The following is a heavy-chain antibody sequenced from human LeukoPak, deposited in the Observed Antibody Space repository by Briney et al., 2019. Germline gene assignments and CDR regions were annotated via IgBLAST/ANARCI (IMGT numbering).Heavy chain of an antibody. CDR1: GFTFGDYA. CDR3: TRDRGAYNLYDY. Sequence: GGFLRLSCTASGFTFGDYAMSWIRQAPGKGLEWVGFIRSKAYGETADYAASVKGRFTISRDDSKAIAYLQMNSLKTEDTAVYHCTRDRGAYNLYDYWGQGTLVTVSS. J-gene: IGHJ4*02. D-gene: IGHD1-1*01. V-gene: IGHV3-49*03. CDR2: IRSKAYGETA.